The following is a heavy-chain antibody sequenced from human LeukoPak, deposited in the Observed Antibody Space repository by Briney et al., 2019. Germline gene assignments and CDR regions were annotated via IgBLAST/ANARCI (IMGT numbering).Heavy chain of an antibody. V-gene: IGHV3-30*19. CDR3: ARAPGYSGYDGLDY. CDR2: ISYDGSNK. D-gene: IGHD5-12*01. CDR1: GFTFRSYG. J-gene: IGHJ4*02. Sequence: GGSLRLSCAASGFTFRSYGMHWVRQAPGKGLEWVAVISYDGSNKYYADSVKGRFTISRDNSKNTLYLQMNSLRAEDTAVYYCARAPGYSGYDGLDYWGQGTLVTVSS.